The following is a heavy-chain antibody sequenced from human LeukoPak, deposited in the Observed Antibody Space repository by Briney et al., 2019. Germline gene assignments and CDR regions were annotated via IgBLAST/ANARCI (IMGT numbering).Heavy chain of an antibody. Sequence: PLQTLSLTCTVSGGSISSGGYYWSWIRQPPGKGLEWIGYIYHSGSTYYNSSLKSRVTISVDTSKNQFSLKLSSVTAADTAVYYCARQGGHYYDSTSWGQGTLVTVSS. CDR3: ARQGGHYYDSTS. D-gene: IGHD3-22*01. CDR2: IYHSGST. J-gene: IGHJ4*02. V-gene: IGHV4-30-2*01. CDR1: GGSISSGGYY.